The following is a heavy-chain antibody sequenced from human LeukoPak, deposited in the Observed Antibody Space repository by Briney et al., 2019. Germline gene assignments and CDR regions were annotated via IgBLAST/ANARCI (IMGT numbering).Heavy chain of an antibody. V-gene: IGHV3-23*01. CDR1: GFTFSSYA. Sequence: GGSLRLSCAASGFTFSSYAMSWVRRAPGKGLEWVSAISGSGGSTYYADSVKGRFTITRDNSKNTLYLQMNSLRAEDTAAYYCAKGVVGATRRGGNAFDIWGQGTMVTVSS. D-gene: IGHD1-26*01. CDR3: AKGVVGATRRGGNAFDI. CDR2: ISGSGGST. J-gene: IGHJ3*02.